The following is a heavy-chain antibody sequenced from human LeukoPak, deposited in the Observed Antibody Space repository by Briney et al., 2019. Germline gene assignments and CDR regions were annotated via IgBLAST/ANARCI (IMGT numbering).Heavy chain of an antibody. CDR3: ARDFTTMVRGVITPYFDY. V-gene: IGHV3-30*04. Sequence: GRSLRLPCAASGFTFSSYAMHWVRQAPGKGLEWVAVISYDGSNKYYADSVKGRFTISRDNSKNTLYLQMNSLRAEDTAVYYCARDFTTMVRGVITPYFDYWGQGTLVTVSS. CDR2: ISYDGSNK. J-gene: IGHJ4*02. D-gene: IGHD3-10*01. CDR1: GFTFSSYA.